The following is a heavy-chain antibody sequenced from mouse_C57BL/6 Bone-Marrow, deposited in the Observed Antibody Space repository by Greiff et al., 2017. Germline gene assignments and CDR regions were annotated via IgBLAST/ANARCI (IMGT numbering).Heavy chain of an antibody. J-gene: IGHJ4*01. D-gene: IGHD2-4*01. Sequence: VQLQQSGPVLVKPGASVKMSCKASGYTFTDYYMNWVKQSHGKSLEWIGVINPYNGGTSYNQKFKGKDTLAVDKSSSTAYMELNSLTSEDSAVYYCAREADYPYAMDYWGQGTSVTVSS. V-gene: IGHV1-19*01. CDR1: GYTFTDYY. CDR2: INPYNGGT. CDR3: AREADYPYAMDY.